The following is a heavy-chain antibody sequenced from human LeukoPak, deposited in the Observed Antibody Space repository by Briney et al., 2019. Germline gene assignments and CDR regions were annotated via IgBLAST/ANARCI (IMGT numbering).Heavy chain of an antibody. J-gene: IGHJ4*02. CDR1: GFTFSSYA. CDR2: ISSNGGST. CDR3: VKGPRYYYDSSALGAYYFDY. Sequence: PGGSLRLSCSVSGFTFSSYAMHWVRQAPGKGLEYVSAISSNGGSTYYADSVKGRFTISRDNSKNTLYLQMSSLRAEDTAVYYCVKGPRYYYDSSALGAYYFDYWGQGTLVTVSS. V-gene: IGHV3-64D*06. D-gene: IGHD3-22*01.